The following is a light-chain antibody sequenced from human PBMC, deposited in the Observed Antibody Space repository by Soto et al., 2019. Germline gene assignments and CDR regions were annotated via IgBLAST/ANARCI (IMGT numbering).Light chain of an antibody. CDR3: QQYNKWPRA. Sequence: EIVMTQSPATLSVSPGGRASLSCRASQSVSSNLAWYQQKPGQAPRLLIYGATTRATGIPARFSGTGSGTEFTLTISSLQSEDFAVYYCQQYNKWPRAFGQGTKLDIK. CDR1: QSVSSN. V-gene: IGKV3-15*01. CDR2: GAT. J-gene: IGKJ2*01.